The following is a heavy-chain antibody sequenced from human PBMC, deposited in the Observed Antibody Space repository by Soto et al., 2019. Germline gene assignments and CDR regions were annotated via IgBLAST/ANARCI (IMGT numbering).Heavy chain of an antibody. J-gene: IGHJ5*02. Sequence: PGVSLRLSCAASGFTFSSYTMNWVRQAPGKGLEWVSTISTTGNYINYADSVKGRFTVSRDNAKNLLYLHLDRLRADDTGVYYCALPRDRAACAQGTMVTVSS. CDR1: GFTFSSYT. CDR2: ISTTGNYI. CDR3: ALPRDRAA. V-gene: IGHV3-21*06.